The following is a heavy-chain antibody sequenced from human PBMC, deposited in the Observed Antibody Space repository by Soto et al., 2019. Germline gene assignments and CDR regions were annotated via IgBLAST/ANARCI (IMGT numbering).Heavy chain of an antibody. CDR1: GGSISSGGDY. D-gene: IGHD2-15*01. V-gene: IGHV4-31*03. CDR2: ISYRGST. J-gene: IGHJ4*02. CDR3: ARICSGGSCYRGSLWY. Sequence: QVQLQESGPGLVKPSQTLSLTCTVSGGSISSGGDYWSWIRQHPGKGLEWIGYISYRGSTYYNPSLKSRVTISVETYKHQFSLKLSYVTAAHTAVYYCARICSGGSCYRGSLWYWGQGTLVTVSS.